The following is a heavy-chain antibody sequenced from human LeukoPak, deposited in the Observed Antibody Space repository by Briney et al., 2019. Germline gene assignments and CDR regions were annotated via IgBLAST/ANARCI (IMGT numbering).Heavy chain of an antibody. CDR3: ARGIAAAGDTEFDY. CDR2: ISGSGGST. D-gene: IGHD6-13*01. CDR1: GFTFSSYA. Sequence: GGSLRLSCAASGFTFSSYAMSWVRQAPGKGLEWVSAISGSGGSTYYADSVKGRFTISRDNSKNTLYLQMNSLRAEDTAVYYCARGIAAAGDTEFDYWGQGTLVTVSS. V-gene: IGHV3-23*01. J-gene: IGHJ4*02.